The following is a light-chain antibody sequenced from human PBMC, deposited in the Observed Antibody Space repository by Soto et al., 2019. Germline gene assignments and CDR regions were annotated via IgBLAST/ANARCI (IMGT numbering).Light chain of an antibody. V-gene: IGKV3-20*01. Sequence: EIVLTRSPGTLSLSPGERATLSCRASQSVSSSYLAWYQQKPGQAPRLLIYGASSRATGFPDRFSGSGSGTDFTLTISRLEPEDFAVYYCQHYGSSPLTFGGGTKVEIK. CDR3: QHYGSSPLT. CDR2: GAS. J-gene: IGKJ4*01. CDR1: QSVSSSY.